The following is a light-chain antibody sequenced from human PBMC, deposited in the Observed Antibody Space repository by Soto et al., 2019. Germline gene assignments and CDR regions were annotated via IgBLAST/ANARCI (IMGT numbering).Light chain of an antibody. CDR3: QQSYSTPRT. V-gene: IGKV1-5*03. J-gene: IGKJ2*01. CDR2: KAS. Sequence: DIQMTQSPSTLSASVGDTVTITCRASQTIGTWLAWYQQKPAKAPKLLIYKASTLESGVPSRFTGSGSGTDFTLTISSLQSEDFGTYYCQQSYSTPRTFGHGTKLEIK. CDR1: QTIGTW.